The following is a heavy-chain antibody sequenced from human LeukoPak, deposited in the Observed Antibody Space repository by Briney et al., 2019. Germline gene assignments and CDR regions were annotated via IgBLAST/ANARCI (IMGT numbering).Heavy chain of an antibody. V-gene: IGHV1-2*02. CDR1: GYTFTGYY. CDR2: INPNSGGT. J-gene: IGHJ3*02. Sequence: GASVKVSCKASGYTFTGYYMHWVRQAPGQGLEWMGWINPNSGGTNYAQKFQGRVTMTRDTSISTAYMELSRLRSDDTAVYYCARVPQKWELTGGAFDIWGQGTMVTVSS. CDR3: ARVPQKWELTGGAFDI. D-gene: IGHD1-26*01.